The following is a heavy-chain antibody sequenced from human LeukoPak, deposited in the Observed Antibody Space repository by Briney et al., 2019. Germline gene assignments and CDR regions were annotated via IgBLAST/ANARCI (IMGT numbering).Heavy chain of an antibody. CDR3: ARRLESPWFDP. V-gene: IGHV4-59*01. D-gene: IGHD5-24*01. CDR1: GGSISSYY. CDR2: IYYSGSN. Sequence: PSETLSLTCTVSGGSISSYYWSWIRQPPGKGLEWIGYIYYSGSNNYNPSLKSRVTISVDTSKNQFSLKLSSVTAADTAVYYCARRLESPWFDPWGQGTLVTVSS. J-gene: IGHJ5*02.